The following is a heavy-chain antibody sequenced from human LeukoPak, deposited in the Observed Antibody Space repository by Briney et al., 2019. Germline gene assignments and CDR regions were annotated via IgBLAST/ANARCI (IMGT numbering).Heavy chain of an antibody. D-gene: IGHD3-16*01. CDR3: ARDRPIGGYYYMDV. J-gene: IGHJ6*03. CDR1: GYTFTNYG. V-gene: IGHV1-18*01. Sequence: ASVKVSCKASGYTFTNYGISWVRQAPGQGLEWMGWISAYNGNINYAQKLQGRVTMTTDTSTSTAYMELRSLRSDDTAVYYCARDRPIGGYYYMDVWGKGTTVTVSS. CDR2: ISAYNGNI.